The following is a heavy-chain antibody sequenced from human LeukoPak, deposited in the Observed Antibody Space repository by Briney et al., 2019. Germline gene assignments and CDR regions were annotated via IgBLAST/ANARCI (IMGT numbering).Heavy chain of an antibody. CDR3: TRDGPGPDYCSGGYCYSLH. CDR2: KNQDGSET. CDR1: GFTYSSSW. Sequence: PGGPQRLSCAASGFTYSSSWVIWTRQARGKGREWVAKKNQDGSETYYVDSVKGRFTISRDNAKNSLYLQMTSLRHEDTAVYYCTRDGPGPDYCSGGYCYSLHWGQGALVTVSS. V-gene: IGHV3-7*01. J-gene: IGHJ4*02. D-gene: IGHD2-15*01.